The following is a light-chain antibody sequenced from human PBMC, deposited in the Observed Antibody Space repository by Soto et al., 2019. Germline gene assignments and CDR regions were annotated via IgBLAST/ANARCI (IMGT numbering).Light chain of an antibody. CDR3: QQYDNWPPWT. V-gene: IGKV3-20*01. Sequence: EIVLTQSPGTLSLSPGERATLSCRASQSVISMYLAWYQQKPGQAPRLLIYGASSRATGIPDRFSGSGSGPEFTLTISRLEPEDSAVYYCQQYDNWPPWTFGQGTKVEIK. CDR2: GAS. J-gene: IGKJ1*01. CDR1: QSVISMY.